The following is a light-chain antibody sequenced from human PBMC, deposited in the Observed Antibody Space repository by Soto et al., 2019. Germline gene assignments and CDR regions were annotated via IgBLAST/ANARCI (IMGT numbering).Light chain of an antibody. CDR1: QSVSSSL. Sequence: EIVLTQSPGTLSLSPGERATLSCRASQSVSSSLLAWFQQKPGQAPRLLIYGASTRDTGIPDRFSGSGSGTDFTLTISRLEPEDFAVYFCQQYGRSPPITFGQGTRLEIK. V-gene: IGKV3-20*01. CDR3: QQYGRSPPIT. CDR2: GAS. J-gene: IGKJ5*01.